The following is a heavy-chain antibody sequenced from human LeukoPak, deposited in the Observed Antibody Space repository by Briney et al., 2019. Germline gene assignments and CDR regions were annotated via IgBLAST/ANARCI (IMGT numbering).Heavy chain of an antibody. CDR1: GFTFDAYA. V-gene: IGHV3-23*01. CDR2: ISGSGGST. Sequence: GGPLRLSCAASGFTFDAYAMSWVRQAPGKGLGWVSAISGSGGSTYYADSVKGRFTISRDNSKNTLYLQMNSLRAEDTAVYYCAKDLRDSSGWSGDYWGQGTLVTVSS. D-gene: IGHD6-19*01. J-gene: IGHJ4*02. CDR3: AKDLRDSSGWSGDY.